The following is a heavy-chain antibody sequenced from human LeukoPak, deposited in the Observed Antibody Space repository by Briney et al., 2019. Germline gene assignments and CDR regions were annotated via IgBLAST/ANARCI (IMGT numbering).Heavy chain of an antibody. J-gene: IGHJ4*02. CDR2: TYYRSKWST. D-gene: IGHD1-1*01. CDR1: GDSVSSNSAA. CDR3: ARSTGPIDY. Sequence: SQTLSLTCAISGDSVSSNSAAWNWIRQPPSRGLEWLGRTYYRSKWSTYYAVSVKSRISINRDTSKNQISLQLNSATPEDTAVYYCARSTGPIDYWGQGTLVTVSS. V-gene: IGHV6-1*01.